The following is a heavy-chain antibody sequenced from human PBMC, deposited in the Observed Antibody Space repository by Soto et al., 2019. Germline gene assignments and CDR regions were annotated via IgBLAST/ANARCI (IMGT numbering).Heavy chain of an antibody. CDR1: GYTFTSYA. V-gene: IGHV1-3*01. CDR3: ARVGGRTGTTPQTNYGMDV. CDR2: INAGNGNT. D-gene: IGHD1-7*01. J-gene: IGHJ6*02. Sequence: ASVKVSCKASGYTFTSYAMHWVRQAPGQRLEWMGWINAGNGNTKYSQKFQGRVTITRDTSASTAYMELSSLRSEDTAVYYCARVGGRTGTTPQTNYGMDVWGQGTTVTVSS.